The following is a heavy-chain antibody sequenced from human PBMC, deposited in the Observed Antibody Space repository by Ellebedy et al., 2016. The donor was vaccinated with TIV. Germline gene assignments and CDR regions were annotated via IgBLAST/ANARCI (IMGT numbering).Heavy chain of an antibody. CDR3: ARDSLRYFPDY. J-gene: IGHJ4*02. V-gene: IGHV3-30*04. CDR1: GFTFSNFA. CDR2: ISLDGRFQ. D-gene: IGHD3-9*01. Sequence: GESLKISCVASGFTFSNFAIHWVRQAPGKGLEWVSLISLDGRFQFYADSVKGRFTVSRDNSKNTVFLQMNSLRLEDAALYYCARDSLRYFPDYWGQGALVTVSS.